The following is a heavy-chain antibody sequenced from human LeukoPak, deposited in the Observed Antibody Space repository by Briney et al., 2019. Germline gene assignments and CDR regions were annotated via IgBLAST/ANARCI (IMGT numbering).Heavy chain of an antibody. CDR3: ASHERRQWLVSPFDS. J-gene: IGHJ4*02. CDR1: SGSIRSSSYY. Sequence: SETLSLTCTVSSGSIRSSSYYWAWIRQPPGKGLEWIGTIDYSGSTYYNPSLKSRVTISVDTSKNDFSLRLNSVTAADMAIYYCASHERRQWLVSPFDSWGQGILVIVSS. V-gene: IGHV4-39*02. CDR2: IDYSGST. D-gene: IGHD6-19*01.